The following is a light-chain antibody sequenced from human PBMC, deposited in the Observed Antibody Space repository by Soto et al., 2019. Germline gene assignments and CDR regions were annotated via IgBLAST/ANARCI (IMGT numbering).Light chain of an antibody. CDR3: QQYYSTPPT. J-gene: IGKJ1*01. V-gene: IGKV4-1*01. Sequence: DIVMTQSPDSLAVSLGERATINCKSSQSVLYSSNNKHYLAWYQQKPGQPPTLLIYWASTRESGVPDRFSGSGSGTAFTLTISSLQAEDVAVYYCQQYYSTPPTFGQGTKVEIK. CDR2: WAS. CDR1: QSVLYSSNNKHY.